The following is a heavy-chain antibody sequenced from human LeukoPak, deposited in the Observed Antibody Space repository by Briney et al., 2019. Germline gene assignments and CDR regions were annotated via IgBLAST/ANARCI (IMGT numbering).Heavy chain of an antibody. D-gene: IGHD2-21*01. J-gene: IGHJ3*02. V-gene: IGHV3-30*03. CDR3: ARFSSTVWHDI. CDR2: ISYDGSNK. CDR1: GFTFSSYG. Sequence: PGRSLRLSCAASGFTFSSYGMHWVRQAPGKGLEWVAVISYDGSNKYYADSVKGRFTISRDNSKNTLYLQMNSLRAEDTAVYYCARFSSTVWHDIWGQGTMVTVSS.